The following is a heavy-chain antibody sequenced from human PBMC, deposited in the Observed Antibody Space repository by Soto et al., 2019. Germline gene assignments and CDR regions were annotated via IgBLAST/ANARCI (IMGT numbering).Heavy chain of an antibody. D-gene: IGHD6-13*01. CDR2: INHSGST. CDR3: ASPKSIAAAATAP. Sequence: PSETLSLTCAVYGGSFSGYYWSWIRQPPGKGLEWIGEINHSGSTNYNPSLKSRVTISVGTSKNQFSLKLSSVTAADTAVYYCASPKSIAAAATAPWGQGTLVTVSS. CDR1: GGSFSGYY. V-gene: IGHV4-34*01. J-gene: IGHJ5*02.